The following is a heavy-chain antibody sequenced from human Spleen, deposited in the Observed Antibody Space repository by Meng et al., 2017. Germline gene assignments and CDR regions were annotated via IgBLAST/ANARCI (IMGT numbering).Heavy chain of an antibody. CDR1: GGSSSANNC. Sequence: HVYRGESGPGRASPLGTPSLPAFVSGGSSSANNCWSWVRQPPGKGLEWIGEIYHSGRTNYNSFLESRVTISVDQSKYQFSLNLYSVTAADTAFYYCAGLGGVDPSPPLWGQGTLVTVSS. CDR2: IYHSGRT. CDR3: AGLGGVDPSPPL. D-gene: IGHD3-16*01. V-gene: IGHV4-4*02. J-gene: IGHJ4*02.